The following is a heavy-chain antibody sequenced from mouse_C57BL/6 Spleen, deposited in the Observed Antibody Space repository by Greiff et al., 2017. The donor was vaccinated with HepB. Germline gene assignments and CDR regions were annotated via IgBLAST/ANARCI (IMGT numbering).Heavy chain of an antibody. V-gene: IGHV1-63*01. D-gene: IGHD1-1*01. J-gene: IGHJ1*03. Sequence: VQLQQSGAELVRPGTSVKMSCKASGYTFTNYWIGWAKQRPGHGLEWIGDIYPGGGYTNYNEKFKGKATLTADKSSSTAYMQFSSLTSEDSDIYYCARSPGVATRYFDVWGTGTTVTVSS. CDR3: ARSPGVATRYFDV. CDR1: GYTFTNYW. CDR2: IYPGGGYT.